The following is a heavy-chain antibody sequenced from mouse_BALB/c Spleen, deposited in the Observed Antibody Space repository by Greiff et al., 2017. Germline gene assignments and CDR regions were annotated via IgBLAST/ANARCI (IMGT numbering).Heavy chain of an antibody. D-gene: IGHD2-10*02. Sequence: QVQLQQSGPGLVAPSQSLSITCTVSGFSLTSYDISWIRQPPGKGLEWLGVIWTGGGTNYNSAFMSRLSISKDNSKSQVFLKMNSLQTDDTAIYYCVRMYGDFDYWGQGTTLTVSS. CDR3: VRMYGDFDY. V-gene: IGHV2-9-2*01. CDR2: IWTGGGT. J-gene: IGHJ2*01. CDR1: GFSLTSYD.